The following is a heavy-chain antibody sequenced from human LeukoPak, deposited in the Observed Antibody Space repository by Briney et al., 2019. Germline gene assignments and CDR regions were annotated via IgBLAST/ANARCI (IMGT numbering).Heavy chain of an antibody. CDR3: ARGMAVAATDAFDI. CDR1: GFTVSNNY. V-gene: IGHV3-66*01. Sequence: PGGSLRLSCAASGFTVSNNYMSWVRQAPGKGLEWVSLIYSGGTTYYADSVKGRFTISRDNAQNTLYLQMKSLSADDTAVYYCARGMAVAATDAFDIWGQGTMVTVSS. D-gene: IGHD6-19*01. CDR2: IYSGGTT. J-gene: IGHJ3*02.